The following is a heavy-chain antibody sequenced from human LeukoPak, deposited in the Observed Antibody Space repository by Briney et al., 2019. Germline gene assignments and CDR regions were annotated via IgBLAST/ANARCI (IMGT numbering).Heavy chain of an antibody. CDR1: GGSIGSTSYD. CDR2: IYYSGST. V-gene: IGHV4-39*01. Sequence: PSETLSLTCTVSGGSIGSTSYDWGWIRQPPGKGLEWIGSIYYSGSTYYNPSLKSRVTISVDTSKNQFSLKLTSVTAADTAVYYCAGHHSTSIYWGQGTLVTASP. D-gene: IGHD6-6*01. CDR3: AGHHSTSIY. J-gene: IGHJ4*02.